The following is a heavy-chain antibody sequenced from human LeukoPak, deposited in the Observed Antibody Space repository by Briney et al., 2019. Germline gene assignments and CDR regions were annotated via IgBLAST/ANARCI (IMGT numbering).Heavy chain of an antibody. J-gene: IGHJ5*02. Sequence: PSETLSLTCTVSGGSISSSSYYWGWIRQPPGKGLEWIGSIYYSGSTYYNPSRKSRVTISVDTSKNQFSLKLSSVTAADTAVYYCARDQSGWFDPWGQGTLVTVSS. CDR1: GGSISSSSYY. D-gene: IGHD3-10*01. V-gene: IGHV4-39*02. CDR2: IYYSGST. CDR3: ARDQSGWFDP.